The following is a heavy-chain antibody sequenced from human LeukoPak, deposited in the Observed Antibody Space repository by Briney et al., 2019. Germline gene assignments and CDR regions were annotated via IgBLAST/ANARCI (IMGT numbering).Heavy chain of an antibody. J-gene: IGHJ3*01. CDR1: GGSFSGYY. V-gene: IGHV4-34*01. Sequence: SETLSLTCAVYGGSFSGYYWSWLRQPPGKGLEWLGEINHSGSTNYNPSLKSRVTISVDKSKNQFSLKLSSVTAADTAVYYCARVRNFWGRHDAFDVWGQGTMVTVSS. CDR3: ARVRNFWGRHDAFDV. CDR2: INHSGST. D-gene: IGHD7-27*01.